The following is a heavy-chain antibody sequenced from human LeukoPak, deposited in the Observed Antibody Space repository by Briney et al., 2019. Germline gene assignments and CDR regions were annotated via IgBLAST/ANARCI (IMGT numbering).Heavy chain of an antibody. CDR2: INPNSGGT. CDR1: GYTFTGYY. CDR3: ARVRDYYDSSGYYGRLSFDY. D-gene: IGHD3-22*01. J-gene: IGHJ4*02. V-gene: IGHV1-2*02. Sequence: RASVTVSCKASGYTFTGYYMHWVRQAPGQGLEWMGWINPNSGGTNYAQKFQGRVTMTRDTSISTAYMELSRLRSDDTAVYYCARVRDYYDSSGYYGRLSFDYWGQGTLVTVSS.